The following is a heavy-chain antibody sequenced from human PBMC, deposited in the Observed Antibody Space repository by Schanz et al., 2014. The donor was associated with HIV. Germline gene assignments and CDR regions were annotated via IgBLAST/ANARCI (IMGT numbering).Heavy chain of an antibody. Sequence: QVQLVQSGAEVKKPGSSVKVSCKASGGTFMTYAISWVRQAPGQGLGWMGGIVPVFGTTNYAQKFQGRVTITADESTSTAYMELSSLTSEDTAIYYCSRDGAQRYFDFWGQGTLVSVSS. V-gene: IGHV1-69*01. J-gene: IGHJ4*02. CDR3: SRDGAQRYFDF. CDR1: GGTFMTYA. CDR2: IVPVFGTT. D-gene: IGHD3-9*01.